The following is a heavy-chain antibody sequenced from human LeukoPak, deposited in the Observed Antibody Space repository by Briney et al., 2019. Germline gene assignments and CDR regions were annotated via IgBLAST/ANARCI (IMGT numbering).Heavy chain of an antibody. CDR3: ARGDFWSGYSNYYYMDV. J-gene: IGHJ6*03. Sequence: ASVKVSCKASGYTFPNYVINWVRQATGQGLEWMGWMNPYTGHTGYAQKFQGRVTFTRNTSISTAFMDLGSLMSEDTAVYYCARGDFWSGYSNYYYMDVWGKGTTVTVSS. CDR2: MNPYTGHT. V-gene: IGHV1-8*03. D-gene: IGHD3-3*01. CDR1: GYTFPNYV.